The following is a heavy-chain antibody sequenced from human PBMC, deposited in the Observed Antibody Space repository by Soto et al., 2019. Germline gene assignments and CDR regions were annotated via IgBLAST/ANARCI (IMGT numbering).Heavy chain of an antibody. V-gene: IGHV4-59*01. CDR3: ARTPATVYDY. CDR2: IYYSGST. J-gene: IGHJ4*02. CDR1: GGSISSYY. D-gene: IGHD2-2*01. Sequence: PSETLSLTCTVSGGSISSYYWSWIRQPPGKGLEWIGYIYYSGSTNYNPSLKSRVTISVDTSKNQFSLKLSSVTAADTAVYYCARTPATVYDYWGQGTLVTVSS.